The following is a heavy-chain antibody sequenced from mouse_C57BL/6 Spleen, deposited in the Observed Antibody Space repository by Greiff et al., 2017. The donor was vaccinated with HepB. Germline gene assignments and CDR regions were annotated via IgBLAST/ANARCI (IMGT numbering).Heavy chain of an antibody. CDR2: IDPSDSYT. CDR3: ARADGYYTFAY. J-gene: IGHJ3*01. Sequence: QVQLQQPGAELVMPGASVKLSCKASGYTFTSYWMHWVKQRPGQGLEWIGEIDPSDSYTNYNQKFKGKSTLTVDKSYSTAYMQLSSLTSEDSAVYYCARADGYYTFAYWGQGTLVTVSA. CDR1: GYTFTSYW. D-gene: IGHD2-3*01. V-gene: IGHV1-69*01.